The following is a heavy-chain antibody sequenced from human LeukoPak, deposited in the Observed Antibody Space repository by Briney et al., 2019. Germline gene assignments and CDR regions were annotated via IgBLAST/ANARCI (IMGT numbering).Heavy chain of an antibody. V-gene: IGHV3-43*02. CDR2: INGDGGST. J-gene: IGHJ4*02. D-gene: IGHD3-9*01. Sequence: PGGSLRLSCADSGFTFHDYAMHCVRQAPGKGLEWVSLINGDGGSTYYADSVKGRFTISRDNSKNSLYLQMNSLRTEDTALYYCAKGHGLGPRALTLGYWGQGTLVTVSS. CDR3: AKGHGLGPRALTLGY. CDR1: GFTFHDYA.